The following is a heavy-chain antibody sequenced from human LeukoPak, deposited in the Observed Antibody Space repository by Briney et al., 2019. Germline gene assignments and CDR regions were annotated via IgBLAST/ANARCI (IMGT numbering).Heavy chain of an antibody. CDR3: ALDIVATIDY. J-gene: IGHJ4*02. CDR2: INPSGGST. D-gene: IGHD5-12*01. Sequence: ASVNVSFKASGYTFTSYYMHWVRQAPGQGLEWMGIINPSGGSTSYAQKFQGRVTMTRDTSTSTVYMELSSLRSEDTAVYYCALDIVATIDYWGQGTLVTVSS. V-gene: IGHV1-46*01. CDR1: GYTFTSYY.